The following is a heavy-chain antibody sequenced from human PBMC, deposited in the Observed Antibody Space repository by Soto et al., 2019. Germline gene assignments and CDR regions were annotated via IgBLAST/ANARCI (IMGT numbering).Heavy chain of an antibody. Sequence: QVQLQESGPGLVNPSQTLSLTCTVSGGSNSSGGYYWSWIRQHPGKGLEWIGYIYYSGSTFYDPSLESRVTMSVDTSKNHFSLKLSSVTAADTAVYYCARADYDSGVHLRYWGHGTLVTVSS. CDR3: ARADYDSGVHLRY. D-gene: IGHD3-22*01. CDR2: IYYSGST. V-gene: IGHV4-31*03. J-gene: IGHJ4*01. CDR1: GGSNSSGGYY.